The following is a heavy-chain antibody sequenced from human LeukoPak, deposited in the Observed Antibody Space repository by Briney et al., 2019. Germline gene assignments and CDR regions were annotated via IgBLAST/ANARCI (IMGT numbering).Heavy chain of an antibody. CDR2: FDPEDGET. V-gene: IGHV1-24*01. J-gene: IGHJ4*02. Sequence: GAAVKVSFKVSGYTLTELSMHLVRQAPGKGLEWMGGFDPEDGETIYAQKFQGRVTMTEDTSTDTAYMELSRLRYEDTAVYYCVTEIGSSSWLISRGYWGQGTLVTVSS. CDR3: VTEIGSSSWLISRGY. D-gene: IGHD6-13*01. CDR1: GYTLTELS.